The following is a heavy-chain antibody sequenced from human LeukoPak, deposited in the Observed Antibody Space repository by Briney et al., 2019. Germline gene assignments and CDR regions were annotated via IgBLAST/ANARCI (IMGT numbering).Heavy chain of an antibody. J-gene: IGHJ4*02. CDR3: AKGPPFSSSWYFDY. D-gene: IGHD6-13*01. Sequence: GGSLRLSCAASGFTFSSHDMSWVRQAPGKGLEWVSGIRSGGGSSFYADSVKGRFTISRDNPENTLYLQMNSLRAEDTAVYYCAKGPPFSSSWYFDYWAQGTLVTVSS. CDR1: GFTFSSHD. CDR2: IRSGGGSS. V-gene: IGHV3-23*01.